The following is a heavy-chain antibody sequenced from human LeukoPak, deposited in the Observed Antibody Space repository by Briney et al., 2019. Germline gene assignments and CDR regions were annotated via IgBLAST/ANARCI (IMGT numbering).Heavy chain of an antibody. Sequence: GGSLRLSCAASAFTFSSYAMSWVRQAPGKGLEWVSTISGSGGSTYYADSVKGRFTISRDNSKNTLCLQMNSLRAEDTAIYYCAKRSLKPTMFQFDYWGQGTLVTVSS. CDR3: AKRSLKPTMFQFDY. D-gene: IGHD5-24*01. CDR2: ISGSGGST. V-gene: IGHV3-23*01. J-gene: IGHJ4*02. CDR1: AFTFSSYA.